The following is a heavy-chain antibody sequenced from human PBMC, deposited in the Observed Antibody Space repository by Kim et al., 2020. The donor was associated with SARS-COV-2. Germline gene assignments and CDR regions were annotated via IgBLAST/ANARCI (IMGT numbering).Heavy chain of an antibody. J-gene: IGHJ4*02. CDR1: GFTFSSFG. V-gene: IGHV3-33*07. D-gene: IGHD2-2*01. Sequence: GGSLRLSCAASGFTFSSFGMYWVRQAPGKGLESVAVIWVDGINKNYADSVKGRFTISRDNSMNILYLQMNSLRPEDTAIYYCVRDGPDGKPVDYWGQGTLVTVSS. CDR3: VRDGPDGKPVDY. CDR2: IWVDGINK.